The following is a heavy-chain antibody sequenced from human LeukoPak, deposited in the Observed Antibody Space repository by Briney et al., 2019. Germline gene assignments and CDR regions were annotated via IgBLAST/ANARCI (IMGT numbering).Heavy chain of an antibody. CDR1: GFTLSNYA. CDR2: IKQDGSEK. CDR3: ASRAYFDY. Sequence: PGGSLRLSCVASGFTLSNYAMSWVRQAPGKGLEWVANIKQDGSEKYYVDSVKGRFTISRDNAKNSLYLQMSSLRAEDTAVYYCASRAYFDYWGQGTLVTVSS. J-gene: IGHJ4*02. V-gene: IGHV3-7*01. D-gene: IGHD5-24*01.